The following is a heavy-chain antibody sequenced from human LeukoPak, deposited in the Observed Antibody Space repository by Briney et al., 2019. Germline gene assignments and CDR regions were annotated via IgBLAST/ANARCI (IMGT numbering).Heavy chain of an antibody. CDR2: ISGSGGST. D-gene: IGHD2-2*01. CDR1: GFTFTDYA. Sequence: GGSLRLSCAASGFTFTDYAMTWVRQAPGKGLEWVSAISGSGGSTYYADSVKGRFTISRDNSKNTLYLQMNSLRAEDTAVYYCAKDNRRDIVVVPAAMDAFDIWGQGTMVTVSS. CDR3: AKDNRRDIVVVPAAMDAFDI. V-gene: IGHV3-23*01. J-gene: IGHJ3*02.